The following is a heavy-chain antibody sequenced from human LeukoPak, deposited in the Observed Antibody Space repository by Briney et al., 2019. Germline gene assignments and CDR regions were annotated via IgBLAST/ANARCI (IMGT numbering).Heavy chain of an antibody. CDR2: ISDDGTFT. J-gene: IGHJ4*02. Sequence: GGSLRLSCAASGFTFSRYAMHWVRQAPGKGLEWVAVISDDGTFTLYGDSVRGRFTISRDSSKNTLYLQMNSLRPEDTAVYYCARDPYRDAPDYFDYWGQGTLVTVSS. V-gene: IGHV3-30-3*01. D-gene: IGHD1-14*01. CDR1: GFTFSRYA. CDR3: ARDPYRDAPDYFDY.